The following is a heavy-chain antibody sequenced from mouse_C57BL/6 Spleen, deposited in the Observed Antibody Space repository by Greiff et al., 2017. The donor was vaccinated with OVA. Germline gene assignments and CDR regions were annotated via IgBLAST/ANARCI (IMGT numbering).Heavy chain of an antibody. CDR2: INPYNGGT. D-gene: IGHD3-3*01. CDR1: GYTFTDYY. J-gene: IGHJ1*03. V-gene: IGHV1-19*01. CDR3: AGGDERNWYVDV. Sequence: VQLQQSGPVLVKPGASVKMSCKASGYTFTDYYMNWVKQSHGKSLEWIGVINPYNGGTSYNQKFKGKATLTVDKSSSTAYMELNSLTSEDSAVYYCAGGDERNWYVDVWGTGTTVTVSS.